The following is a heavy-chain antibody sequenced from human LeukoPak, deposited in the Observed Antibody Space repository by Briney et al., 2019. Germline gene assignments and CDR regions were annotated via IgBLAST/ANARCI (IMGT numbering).Heavy chain of an antibody. CDR1: GGSISSTGYY. CDR3: ARIKGGLRLGELGY. CDR2: IYPRGST. J-gene: IGHJ4*02. V-gene: IGHV4-61*02. Sequence: SQTLSLTCTVSGGSISSTGYYWTWVRRPAGKGLEWIGRIYPRGSTLYNPSLKSRVTLSVDTSKNQFSLRLTSVTAADTAVYYCARIKGGLRLGELGYWGQGTLVTVSS. D-gene: IGHD3-16*01.